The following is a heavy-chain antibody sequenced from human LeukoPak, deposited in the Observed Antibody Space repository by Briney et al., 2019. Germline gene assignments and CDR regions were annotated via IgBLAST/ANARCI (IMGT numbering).Heavy chain of an antibody. J-gene: IGHJ4*02. V-gene: IGHV5-51*01. CDR3: ARHQGYGGNSVFDY. Sequence: GESLKISCKGSGCSFTSYWIAWVRQMPGKGLECMGIIYPGDSDTRYSPSFQGQVTISADRSISTAYLQWTSLKASDTAMYYCARHQGYGGNSVFDYWGQGTLVTVSS. CDR2: IYPGDSDT. CDR1: GCSFTSYW. D-gene: IGHD4-23*01.